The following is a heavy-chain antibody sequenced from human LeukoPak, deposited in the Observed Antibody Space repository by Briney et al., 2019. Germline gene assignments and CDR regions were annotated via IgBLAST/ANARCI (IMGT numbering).Heavy chain of an antibody. D-gene: IGHD3-22*01. Sequence: GGSLRLSCAASGFTVSSNYMSWVRQAPGKGLEWVSVIYSGGSTYYADSVKGRFTISRHNSKNTLYLQMNSLRAEDTAVNYCATTAYDSSGPPDYWGQGTLVTVSS. CDR3: ATTAYDSSGPPDY. V-gene: IGHV3-53*04. CDR1: GFTVSSNY. J-gene: IGHJ4*02. CDR2: IYSGGST.